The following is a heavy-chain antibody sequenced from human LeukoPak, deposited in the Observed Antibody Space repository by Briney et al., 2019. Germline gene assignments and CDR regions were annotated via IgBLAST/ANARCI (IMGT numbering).Heavy chain of an antibody. D-gene: IGHD6-6*01. CDR2: INHSGST. V-gene: IGHV4-34*01. CDR1: GGSFSGYY. CDR3: AREVAARPGLDY. J-gene: IGHJ4*02. Sequence: PSETLSLTCAVYGGSFSGYYWSWIRQPPGKGLEWIGEINHSGSTNYNPSLKSRVTISVDTSKNQFSLKLSSVTAADTAVYYCAREVAARPGLDYWGQGTLVTVSS.